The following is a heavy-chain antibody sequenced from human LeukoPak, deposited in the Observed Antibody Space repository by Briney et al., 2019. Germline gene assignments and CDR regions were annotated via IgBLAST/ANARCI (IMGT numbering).Heavy chain of an antibody. J-gene: IGHJ4*02. Sequence: PSGTLSLTCAVYGGSFSGYNWSWIRQPPGKGLEWIGEINHSGSTNYNPSLKSRGTISVETSKNQFSLKLSSVTAADTAAYYCARMAQKSVYAIAYDYWGQGILVTVSS. CDR2: INHSGST. D-gene: IGHD2-8*01. V-gene: IGHV4-34*01. CDR3: ARMAQKSVYAIAYDY. CDR1: GGSFSGYN.